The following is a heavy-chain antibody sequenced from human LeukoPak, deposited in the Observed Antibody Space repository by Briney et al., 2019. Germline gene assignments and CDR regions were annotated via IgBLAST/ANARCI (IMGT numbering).Heavy chain of an antibody. Sequence: QPGGSLRLSCAASGFTFSNYWIYWVRQAPGKGLVWVSRINESGRTTTYADSVKGRFTISRDNAKNTVYLQMNSLRAEDTAVNYCAREGGTVTMYDYWGQGTLVTVSS. J-gene: IGHJ4*02. D-gene: IGHD4-11*01. V-gene: IGHV3-74*01. CDR2: INESGRTT. CDR1: GFTFSNYW. CDR3: AREGGTVTMYDY.